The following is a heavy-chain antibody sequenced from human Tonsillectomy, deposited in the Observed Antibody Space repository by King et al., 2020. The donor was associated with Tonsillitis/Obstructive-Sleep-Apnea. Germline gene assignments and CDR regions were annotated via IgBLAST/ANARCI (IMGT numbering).Heavy chain of an antibody. J-gene: IGHJ3*02. Sequence: VQLVESGGDLVKSGGSLRLSCAASGFTFSNAWMSWVRQAPGKGLEWVGRIKSKPDGVTTEYAAPVKGRFTISRDESTNTLYLQMNSLKTEDTAVYYCTRVQTSEFNLARFYIWGQGTMVTVSS. CDR2: IKSKPDGVTT. CDR3: TRVQTSEFNLARFYI. D-gene: IGHD1-1*01. V-gene: IGHV3-15*01. CDR1: GFTFSNAW.